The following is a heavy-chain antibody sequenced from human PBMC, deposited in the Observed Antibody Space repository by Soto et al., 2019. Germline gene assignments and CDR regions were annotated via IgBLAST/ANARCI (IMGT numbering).Heavy chain of an antibody. CDR3: ARDSVYRSSSSLFDY. D-gene: IGHD6-6*01. J-gene: IGHJ4*02. CDR2: IKQDGSEK. V-gene: IGHV3-7*03. Sequence: GSLRLSCAASGFTFSSYWMSWVRQAPGKGLEWVANIKQDGSEKYYVDSVKGRFTISRDNAKNSLYLQMNSLRAEDTAVYYCARDSVYRSSSSLFDYWGQGTLVTVSS. CDR1: GFTFSSYW.